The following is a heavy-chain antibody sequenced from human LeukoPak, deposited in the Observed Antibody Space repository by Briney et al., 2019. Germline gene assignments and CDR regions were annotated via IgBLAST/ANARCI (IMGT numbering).Heavy chain of an antibody. D-gene: IGHD3-10*01. CDR2: IYSGGST. V-gene: IGHV3-66*02. CDR3: ARSLLEITMVRENREYWYFDL. Sequence: PGGSLRLSCAASGFTVSSNYMSWVRQAPGKGLEWVSVIYSGGSTYYADSVKGRFTISRDNSKNTLYLQMNSLRAEDTAVYYCARSLLEITMVRENREYWYFDLWGRGTLVTVSS. J-gene: IGHJ2*01. CDR1: GFTVSSNY.